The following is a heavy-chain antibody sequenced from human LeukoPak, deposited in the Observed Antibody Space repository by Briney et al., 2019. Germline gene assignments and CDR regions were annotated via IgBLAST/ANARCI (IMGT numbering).Heavy chain of an antibody. CDR1: GYTFTSYY. D-gene: IGHD3-9*01. CDR3: AREAKTGYSDF. V-gene: IGHV1-18*04. CDR2: ISGYNGNT. J-gene: IGHJ4*02. Sequence: ASVKVSCKASGYTFTSYYMYWVRQAPGQGLEWMGWISGYNGNTNIAQKFQDRVTLTTDTSTSTAYIEVRSLTSDDTAVFFCAREAKTGYSDFWGQGTLVTVSS.